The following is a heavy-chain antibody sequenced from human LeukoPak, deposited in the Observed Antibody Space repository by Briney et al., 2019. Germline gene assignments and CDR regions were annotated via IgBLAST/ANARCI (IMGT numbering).Heavy chain of an antibody. Sequence: SETLSLTCTVSGGSISSYYWSWIRQPPGKGLEWIGSIYHSGSTYYNPSLKSRVTISVDTSKNQFSLKLSSVTAADTAVYYCARVDRSSGGYYYYMDVWGKGTTVTVSS. V-gene: IGHV4-59*08. D-gene: IGHD6-6*01. J-gene: IGHJ6*03. CDR1: GGSISSYY. CDR2: IYHSGST. CDR3: ARVDRSSGGYYYYMDV.